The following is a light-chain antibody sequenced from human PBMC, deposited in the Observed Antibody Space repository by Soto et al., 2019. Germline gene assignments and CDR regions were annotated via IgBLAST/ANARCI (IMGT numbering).Light chain of an antibody. Sequence: EIMMTQSPATLSVSPGERAILSCRASQSVKSNLAWYQQKPGQAPRLLIYVASTRATGIPARFSGSGSGTEFTLTISNLQSEDVAVYYCQHYNHWLWTFGQGTKVEIK. CDR2: VAS. V-gene: IGKV3-15*01. CDR3: QHYNHWLWT. CDR1: QSVKSN. J-gene: IGKJ1*01.